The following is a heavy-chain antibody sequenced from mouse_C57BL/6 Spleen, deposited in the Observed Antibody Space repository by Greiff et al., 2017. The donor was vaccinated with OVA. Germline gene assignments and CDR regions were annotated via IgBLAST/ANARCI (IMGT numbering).Heavy chain of an antibody. CDR1: GYAFSSSW. V-gene: IGHV1-82*01. Sequence: VKLVESGPELVKPGASVKISCKASGYAFSSSWMNWVKQRPGKGLEWIGRIYPGDGDTNYNGKFKGKATLTADKSSSTAYLQLSSLTSEDSAVDFYARVYYSYYRGAMDYWGQGTSVTVSS. CDR2: IYPGDGDT. D-gene: IGHD2-12*01. CDR3: ARVYYSYYRGAMDY. J-gene: IGHJ4*01.